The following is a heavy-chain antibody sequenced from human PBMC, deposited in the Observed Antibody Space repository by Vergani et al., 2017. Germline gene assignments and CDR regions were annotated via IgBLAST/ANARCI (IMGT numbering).Heavy chain of an antibody. CDR1: GGSIRSGDYY. CDR2: IYYSGST. Sequence: QVQLQESGPGLVKPSQTLSLTCTVSGGSIRSGDYYWSWIRQPPGKGLEWIGYIYYSGSTYYNPSLKSRVTIAVDTSKNQFSLKLSSVTDADTAVYYCARVRRDDSSGYYYYYGMDVWGQGP. D-gene: IGHD3-22*01. CDR3: ARVRRDDSSGYYYYYGMDV. J-gene: IGHJ6*02. V-gene: IGHV4-30-4*01.